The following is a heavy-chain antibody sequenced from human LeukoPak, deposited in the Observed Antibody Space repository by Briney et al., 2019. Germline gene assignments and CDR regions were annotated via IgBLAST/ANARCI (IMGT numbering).Heavy chain of an antibody. CDR1: GGSISSYY. V-gene: IGHV4-59*01. CDR3: ARGFRSSGWYYPPNYYYYYMDV. J-gene: IGHJ6*03. D-gene: IGHD6-19*01. Sequence: PSETLSLTYTVSGGSISSYYWSWIRQPPGKGLEWIGYIYYSGSTNYNPSLKSRVTISVDTSKNQFSLKLSSVTAADTAVYYCARGFRSSGWYYPPNYYYYYMDVWGKGTTVTISS. CDR2: IYYSGST.